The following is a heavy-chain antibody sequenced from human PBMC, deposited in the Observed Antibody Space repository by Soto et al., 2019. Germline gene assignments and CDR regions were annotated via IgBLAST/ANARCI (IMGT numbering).Heavy chain of an antibody. CDR3: ASGEYCSSTSCYTEFYYGMDV. CDR1: GYSFTSYW. V-gene: IGHV5-10-1*01. J-gene: IGHJ6*02. CDR2: IDPSDSYT. D-gene: IGHD2-2*02. Sequence: GESLKISCKGSGYSFTSYWISWVRQMPGKGLERMGRIDPSDSYTNYSPSFQGHVTISADKSISTAYLQWSSLKASDTAMYYCASGEYCSSTSCYTEFYYGMDVWGQGTTVTVSS.